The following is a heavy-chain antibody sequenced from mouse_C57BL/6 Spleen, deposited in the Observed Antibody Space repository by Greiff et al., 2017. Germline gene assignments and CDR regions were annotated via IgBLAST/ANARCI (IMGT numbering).Heavy chain of an antibody. J-gene: IGHJ2*01. CDR2: IDPSDSYT. D-gene: IGHD3-2*02. CDR3: ARRTLRPLDY. CDR1: GYTFTSYW. V-gene: IGHV1-50*01. Sequence: QVQLQQPGAELVKPGASVKLYCKASGYTFTSYWMQWVKQRPGQGLEWIGEIDPSDSYTNYNQKFKGKATLTVDTSSSTAYMQLSSLTSEDSAVYYCARRTLRPLDYWGQGTTLTVSS.